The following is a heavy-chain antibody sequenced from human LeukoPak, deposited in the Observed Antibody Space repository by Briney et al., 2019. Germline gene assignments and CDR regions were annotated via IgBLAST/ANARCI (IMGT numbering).Heavy chain of an antibody. Sequence: PSETLSLTCTVSGGPISTYSWTWIRQPTGKGLEWIGYIYYDGSTNSNPSLKSRVTISVDTSRNQFSLKLSSVTAADTAVYYCARGDYAYFFDYWGQGTLVTVSS. CDR1: GGPISTYS. D-gene: IGHD4-17*01. V-gene: IGHV4-59*01. CDR3: ARGDYAYFFDY. J-gene: IGHJ4*02. CDR2: IYYDGST.